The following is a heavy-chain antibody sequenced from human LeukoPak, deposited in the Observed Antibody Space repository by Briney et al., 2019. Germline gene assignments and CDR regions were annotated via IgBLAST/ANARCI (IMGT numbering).Heavy chain of an antibody. CDR3: ARQSSGWFDP. CDR2: IYYSGST. D-gene: IGHD3-10*01. V-gene: IGHV4-39*01. J-gene: IGHJ5*02. CDR1: GGSISSSSYY. Sequence: SETLSLTCTVSGGSISSSSYYWGWIRQPPGKGLEWIGSIYYSGSTYYNPSLKSRVTISVDTSKNQFSLKLSSVTAADTAVYYCARQSSGWFDPWGQGTLVTVSS.